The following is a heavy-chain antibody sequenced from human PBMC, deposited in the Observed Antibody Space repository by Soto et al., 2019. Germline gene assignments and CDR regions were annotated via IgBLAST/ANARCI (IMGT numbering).Heavy chain of an antibody. CDR2: IYYSGST. J-gene: IGHJ6*03. CDR3: ARLRVMVRGVINDYYYYYMDV. D-gene: IGHD3-10*01. CDR1: GGSISSYY. V-gene: IGHV4-59*08. Sequence: SETLSLTCTVSGGSISSYYWSWIRQPPGKGLEWIGYIYYSGSTNYNPSLKSRVTISVDTSKNQFSLKLSSVTAADTAVYYCARLRVMVRGVINDYYYYYMDVWGKGTTVTVSS.